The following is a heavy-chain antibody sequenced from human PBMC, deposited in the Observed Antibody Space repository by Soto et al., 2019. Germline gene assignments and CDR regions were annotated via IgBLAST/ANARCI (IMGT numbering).Heavy chain of an antibody. J-gene: IGHJ6*02. CDR2: IRSRGDRT. Sequence: PGGSLRLSCAASGFTFSSYAMSWVRQAPGKGLEWVSVIRSRGDRTYYADSVKGRFTISRDNSRNTLYTQMNSLSVEDTAVYYCAKQQGPGTPYYYAMDVWGQGTTVTVSS. CDR1: GFTFSSYA. CDR3: AKQQGPGTPYYYAMDV. D-gene: IGHD1-1*01. V-gene: IGHV3-23*01.